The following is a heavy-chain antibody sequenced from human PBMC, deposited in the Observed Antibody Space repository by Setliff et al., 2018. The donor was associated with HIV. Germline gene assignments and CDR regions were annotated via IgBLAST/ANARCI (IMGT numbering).Heavy chain of an antibody. V-gene: IGHV4-4*07. CDR3: ARDWVTRSNYYGSGSPWYFDF. J-gene: IGHJ2*01. Sequence: LSLTCTVSGDSIGDYYWNWIRQPAGKGLEWIGRVYASAYSNYNPSLKSRVTMSVDTSQNQFSLKLRSVNAADTAVYYCARDWVTRSNYYGSGSPWYFDFWGRGILGTVSS. CDR2: VYASAYS. CDR1: GDSIGDYY. D-gene: IGHD3-10*01.